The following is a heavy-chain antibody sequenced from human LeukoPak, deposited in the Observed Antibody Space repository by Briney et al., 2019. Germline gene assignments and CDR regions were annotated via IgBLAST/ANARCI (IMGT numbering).Heavy chain of an antibody. CDR2: IVVGSGNR. V-gene: IGHV1-58*02. D-gene: IGHD3-16*02. CDR3: AADSDFVWGTYRFDY. Sequence: SVKVSCKASGFTFTNSAMQWVRHPRGQRLEWIGWIVVGSGNRNYAQKFQERVTITRDMSTSTAYMELSSLRSEDTAVYYCAADSDFVWGTYRFDYWGQGTLVTVSS. CDR1: GFTFTNSA. J-gene: IGHJ4*02.